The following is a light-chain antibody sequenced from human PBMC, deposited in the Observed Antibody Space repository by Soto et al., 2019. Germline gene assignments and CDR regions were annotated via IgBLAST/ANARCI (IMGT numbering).Light chain of an antibody. Sequence: AIRMTQSPSSFSASTGDRVTITCRASQGISSYLAWYQQKPGQAPKLVIYAASNLYTGVPSRFSGSGSGTDFTLTISSLQPEDFVTYYCQQLKSSPFTFGPGTKVD. CDR3: QQLKSSPFT. CDR2: AAS. V-gene: IGKV1-8*01. J-gene: IGKJ3*01. CDR1: QGISSY.